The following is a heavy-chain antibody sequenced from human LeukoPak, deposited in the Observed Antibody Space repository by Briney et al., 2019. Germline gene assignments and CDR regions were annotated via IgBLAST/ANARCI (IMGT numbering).Heavy chain of an antibody. CDR3: ARVPLNLIQLWPQYYFDY. D-gene: IGHD5-18*01. J-gene: IGHJ4*02. CDR1: GGSFSGYY. CDR2: INHSGST. V-gene: IGHV4-34*01. Sequence: MSSETLSLTCAVYGGSFSGYYWSWIRQPPGKGLEWIGEINHSGSTNYNPSLKSRVTISVDTSKNQFSLKLSSVTAADTAVYYCARVPLNLIQLWPQYYFDYWGQGTLVTVSS.